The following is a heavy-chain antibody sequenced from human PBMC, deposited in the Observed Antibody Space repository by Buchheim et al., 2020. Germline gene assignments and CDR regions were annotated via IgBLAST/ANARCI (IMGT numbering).Heavy chain of an antibody. CDR2: ISYDGSNK. J-gene: IGHJ6*02. CDR1: GFTFSSYG. V-gene: IGHV3-30*18. D-gene: IGHD6-13*01. CDR3: AKDLIAAAGLYYYYYGMDV. Sequence: QVQLVESGGGVVQPGRSLRLSCAASGFTFSSYGMHWVRQAPGKGLEWVAIISYDGSNKYYADSVKGRFTISRDNSKHTLYLQMNSLRAEDTAVYYCAKDLIAAAGLYYYYYGMDVWGQGTT.